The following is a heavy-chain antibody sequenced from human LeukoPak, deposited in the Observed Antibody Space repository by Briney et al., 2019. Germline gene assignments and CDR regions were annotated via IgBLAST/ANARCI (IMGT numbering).Heavy chain of an antibody. CDR2: IYYSGNT. V-gene: IGHV4-39*01. CDR3: TGDSGVVNDYYFHY. Sequence: KPSETLSLTCTVSGGSISSTSFSWSWVRQPPGKGLEWIGSIYYSGNTYYNPSFKSRLTVSVDTSKNQFSLTLTSVTAADTAVYYCTGDSGVVNDYYFHYWGPGTLVSVSS. CDR1: GGSISSTSFS. D-gene: IGHD2-21*01. J-gene: IGHJ4*02.